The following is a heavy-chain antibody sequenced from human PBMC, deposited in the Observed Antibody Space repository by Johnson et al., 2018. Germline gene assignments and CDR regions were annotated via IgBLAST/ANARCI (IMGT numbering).Heavy chain of an antibody. CDR1: DASLSLYK. Sequence: QVQLQESGPGLVKPSETLSLICTVSDASLSLYKWSWIRQPPGKGLEWIGDTYATGSTLYNPSLSGRVTISLGASTTQFSLKLTSVPAADTAVYYCARDSFSFRTSNNDGFDIWGQGTLVIFSS. D-gene: IGHD1-7*01. V-gene: IGHV4-59*01. J-gene: IGHJ3*02. CDR3: ARDSFSFRTSNNDGFDI. CDR2: TYATGST.